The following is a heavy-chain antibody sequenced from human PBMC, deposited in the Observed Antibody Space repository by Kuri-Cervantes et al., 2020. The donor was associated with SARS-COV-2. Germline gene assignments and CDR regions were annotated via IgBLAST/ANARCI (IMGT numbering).Heavy chain of an antibody. D-gene: IGHD3-16*01. V-gene: IGHV3-21*01. CDR1: GFTFSSYS. CDR2: ISSSSSYI. J-gene: IGHJ4*02. CDR3: ARGNYVTYSRWPTAPSDY. Sequence: GGSLRLSCAASGFTFSSYSMNWVRQAPGKGLEWVSSISSSSSYISYADSMKGRFTISRDNAKNSLYLQMNSLRAEDTAVYYCARGNYVTYSRWPTAPSDYWGQGTLVTVSS.